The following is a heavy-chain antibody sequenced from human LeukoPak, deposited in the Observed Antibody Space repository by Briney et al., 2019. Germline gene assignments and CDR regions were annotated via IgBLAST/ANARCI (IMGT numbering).Heavy chain of an antibody. Sequence: SVKVSCKASGGTFSSYAISWVRRAPGQGLEWMGGIIPIFGTANYAQKFQGRVTITADKSTSTAYMELSSLRSEDTAVYYCARDPYYYGSGSYYNFGYWGQGTLVTVSS. D-gene: IGHD3-10*01. CDR3: ARDPYYYGSGSYYNFGY. CDR2: IIPIFGTA. CDR1: GGTFSSYA. V-gene: IGHV1-69*06. J-gene: IGHJ4*02.